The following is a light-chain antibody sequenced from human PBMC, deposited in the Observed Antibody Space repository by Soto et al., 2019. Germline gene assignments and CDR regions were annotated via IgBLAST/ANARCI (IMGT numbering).Light chain of an antibody. Sequence: QSVLTQPASVSGSPGQSITISCTGTSSDIGGYDYVSWYQQHPGKAPRLLIYDVSNRPSGISNRFSGSKSGNTASLTISGLQAEDEADYYCCSYMTSSILNFVFGSGTKVTVL. CDR2: DVS. CDR1: SSDIGGYDY. CDR3: CSYMTSSILNFV. V-gene: IGLV2-14*01. J-gene: IGLJ1*01.